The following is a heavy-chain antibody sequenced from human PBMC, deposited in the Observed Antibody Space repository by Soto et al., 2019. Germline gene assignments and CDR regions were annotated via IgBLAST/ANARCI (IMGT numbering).Heavy chain of an antibody. CDR2: IKSKADGETT. CDR3: NAYYDLWGGHTPL. Sequence: EVQLVESGGGLVKPGGSLGLSCAASGLTFKNVWMHWVRQAPGKGLEWVGRIKSKADGETTDYTEPVKGRFTISRDDSKNTLYLQMNSLKTEDPAVYYCNAYYDLWGGHTPLWGQGTLVTVSS. J-gene: IGHJ4*02. V-gene: IGHV3-15*07. CDR1: GLTFKNVW. D-gene: IGHD3-3*01.